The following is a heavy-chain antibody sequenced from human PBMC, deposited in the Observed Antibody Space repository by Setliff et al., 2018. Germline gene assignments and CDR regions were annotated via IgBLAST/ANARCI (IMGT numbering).Heavy chain of an antibody. CDR3: ARDNTILGATDH. Sequence: SETLSLTCAVSGGSLNSGSYYWSWIRQSTERGLEWLGRLHTSGSTTYNPALNSRVTISVDTSTNQFSPRLTSLTAADTAVYFCARDNTILGATDHWGQGTLVTVS. D-gene: IGHD1-26*01. V-gene: IGHV4-61*02. CDR1: GGSLNSGSYY. CDR2: LHTSGST. J-gene: IGHJ5*02.